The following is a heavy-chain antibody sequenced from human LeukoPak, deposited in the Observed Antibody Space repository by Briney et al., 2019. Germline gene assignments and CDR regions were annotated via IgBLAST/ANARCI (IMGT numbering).Heavy chain of an antibody. V-gene: IGHV1-18*01. CDR2: ISAYNGNT. CDR1: GYTFTSYG. Sequence: GASVKVSCKASGYTFTSYGISWVRQAPGQGLEWMGWISAYNGNTNYAQKLQGRVTMTTDTSTSTAYMELSRLRSDDTAVYYCARDKFVAVADNWFDPWGQGTLVTVSS. D-gene: IGHD6-19*01. CDR3: ARDKFVAVADNWFDP. J-gene: IGHJ5*02.